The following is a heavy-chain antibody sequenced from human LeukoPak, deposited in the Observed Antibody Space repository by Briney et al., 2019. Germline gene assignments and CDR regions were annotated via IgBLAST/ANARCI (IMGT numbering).Heavy chain of an antibody. V-gene: IGHV3-30*02. D-gene: IGHD1-26*01. CDR3: ATDRSWAWDF. J-gene: IGHJ4*02. Sequence: TGGSLRLSCAASGFTFSTYGMHWVRQAPGKGLEWVAFIRFDSGDKYYTDSVKGRFTVSRDNSKNMLNLHMNSLRAEDTAVYYCATDRSWAWDFWGQGTLVTVSS. CDR2: IRFDSGDK. CDR1: GFTFSTYG.